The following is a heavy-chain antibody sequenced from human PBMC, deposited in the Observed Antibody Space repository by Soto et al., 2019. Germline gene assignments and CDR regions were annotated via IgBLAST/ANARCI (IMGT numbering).Heavy chain of an antibody. D-gene: IGHD3-10*01. CDR1: GGSISSGGYS. CDR3: ARHEGAGNHYANFFDY. CDR2: IYHSGST. J-gene: IGHJ4*02. V-gene: IGHV4-30-2*01. Sequence: PSETLSLTCAVSGGSISSGGYSWSWIRQPPGKGLEWIGYIYHSGSTNYNPSLKSRVTISVDTSKNQFSLKMTSVTAADTAVYYCARHEGAGNHYANFFDYWGQGTLVTVSS.